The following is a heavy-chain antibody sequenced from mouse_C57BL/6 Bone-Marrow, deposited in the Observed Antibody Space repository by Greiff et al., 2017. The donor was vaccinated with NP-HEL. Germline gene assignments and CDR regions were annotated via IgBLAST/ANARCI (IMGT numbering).Heavy chain of an antibody. V-gene: IGHV1-82*01. J-gene: IGHJ3*01. CDR1: GYAFSSSW. CDR2: IYPGDGDT. Sequence: VQVVESGPELVKPGASVKISCKASGYAFSSSWMNWVKQRPGKGLEWIGRIYPGDGDTNYNGKFKGKATMTADKSSSTAYMQLSSLTSEDAAVYFCARSLGFAYWGQGTLVTVSA. CDR3: ARSLGFAY.